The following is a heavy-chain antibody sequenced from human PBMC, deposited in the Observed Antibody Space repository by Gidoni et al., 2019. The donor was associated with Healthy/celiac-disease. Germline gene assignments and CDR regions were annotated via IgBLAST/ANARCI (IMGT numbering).Heavy chain of an antibody. Sequence: EVQLVESAGGLVQPGGYLRPSCAASGFPFSTYSMNWVRQAPGKGLEWVSYISSSSSTIYYADSVKGRFTISRDNAKNSLYLQMNSLGAEDTAVYYCARDRHTAMDYYYYGMDVWSQGTTVTVSS. J-gene: IGHJ6*02. CDR3: ARDRHTAMDYYYYGMDV. CDR2: ISSSSSTI. V-gene: IGHV3-48*04. CDR1: GFPFSTYS. D-gene: IGHD5-18*01.